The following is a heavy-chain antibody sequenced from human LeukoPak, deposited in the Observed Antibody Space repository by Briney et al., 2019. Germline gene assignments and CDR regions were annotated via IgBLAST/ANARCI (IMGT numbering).Heavy chain of an antibody. CDR2: ISGSGGST. J-gene: IGHJ4*02. V-gene: IGHV3-23*01. Sequence: EGSLRLSCAASGFTFSSYAMSWVRQAPGKGLEWVSAISGSGGSTYYADSVKGRFTISGDNSKNTLYLQMNSLRAEDTAVYYCAKDTPTVSLLIPSDYWGQGTLVTVSS. CDR1: GFTFSSYA. CDR3: AKDTPTVSLLIPSDY. D-gene: IGHD4-11*01.